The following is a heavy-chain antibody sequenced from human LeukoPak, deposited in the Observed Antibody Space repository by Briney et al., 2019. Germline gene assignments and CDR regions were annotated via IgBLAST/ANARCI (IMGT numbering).Heavy chain of an antibody. J-gene: IGHJ6*02. CDR3: SPDQGRKYGRKDV. V-gene: IGHV3-15*04. CDR2: TVSEVDGGTT. D-gene: IGHD1-14*01. Sequence: GGSLRLSCAASGFTFNYAWMSWVRQVPGKGLEWVGQTVSEVDGGTTDYATPVKGRFTISRDDSKSTLYLQMNSLKIEDTAVYYRSPDQGRKYGRKDVWGQGAPVNVPS. CDR1: GFTFNYAW.